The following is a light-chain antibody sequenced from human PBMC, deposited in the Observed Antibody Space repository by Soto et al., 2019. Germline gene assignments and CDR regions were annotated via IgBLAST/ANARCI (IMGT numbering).Light chain of an antibody. J-gene: IGKJ2*01. Sequence: EIVLTQSPGTLSLSPGESATLSCRASQSFSTNYLAWYQHKPGQAPRLLIYGASTRATGIPDRFSGSRSGTDFTLTISRLEPDDFAVYYCQQYASSMVYTFGQGTKLEIK. CDR1: QSFSTNY. V-gene: IGKV3-20*01. CDR3: QQYASSMVYT. CDR2: GAS.